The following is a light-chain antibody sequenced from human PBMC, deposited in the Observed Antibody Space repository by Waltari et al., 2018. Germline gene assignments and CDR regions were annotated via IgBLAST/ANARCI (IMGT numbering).Light chain of an antibody. CDR1: QSLLHSNGYNY. J-gene: IGKJ5*01. V-gene: IGKV2-28*01. Sequence: DIVMTQSPLSLPVTPGEPASISCRSSQSLLHSNGYNYLDWYLQKPGQSPQLLIYLGSNRASGCPDRFSGSGSGTDFTLKISRVEAEDVGVYYCMQALQTPITFGQGTRLEIK. CDR3: MQALQTPIT. CDR2: LGS.